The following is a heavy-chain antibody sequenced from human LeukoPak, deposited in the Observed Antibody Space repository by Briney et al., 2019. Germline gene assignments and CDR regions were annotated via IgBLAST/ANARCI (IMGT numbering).Heavy chain of an antibody. D-gene: IGHD3-10*01. V-gene: IGHV3-21*01. J-gene: IGHJ6*02. CDR2: ISSSSSYI. CDR3: ARDPLPLGSGSYLAPENGGDV. CDR1: GFTFSNYW. Sequence: PGGSLRLSCAASGFTFSNYWMHWVRQAPGKGLEWVSSISSSSSYIYYADSVKGRFTISRDNAKNSLYLRMNSLRAEDTAVYYCARDPLPLGSGSYLAPENGGDVWGQGTTVTVSS.